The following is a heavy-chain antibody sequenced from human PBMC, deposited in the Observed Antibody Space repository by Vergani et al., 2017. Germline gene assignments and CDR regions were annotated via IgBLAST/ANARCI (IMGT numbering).Heavy chain of an antibody. CDR1: GASISGCDCY. V-gene: IGHV4-30-4*01. Sequence: QVQLQESGPGLVKPSQTLSLTCNVSGASISGCDCYLTWLRQSPGNGLELIGHIYASGRTSYYNPSVKRRLNISLDRTKTQFSLHLSSVTAADTAIYYCARAVGYCGPDKCVHNSFDSWCQGTLVTVSS. CDR2: IYASGRTS. D-gene: IGHD2-21*01. J-gene: IGHJ5*01. CDR3: ARAVGYCGPDKCVHNSFDS.